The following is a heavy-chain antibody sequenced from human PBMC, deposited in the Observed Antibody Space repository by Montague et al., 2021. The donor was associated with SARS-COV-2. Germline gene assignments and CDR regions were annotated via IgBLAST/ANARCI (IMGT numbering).Heavy chain of an antibody. CDR2: IRGDGDKT. Sequence: SLRLSCAASGFSFDTYGMSWVRQAPGQGLEWVSSIRGDGDKTYYSGSVKGRFTISRDTSSNTLNLQVNSLRAEDTAIYFCAKQRGPATTTFDYWGQGTLVTVSS. J-gene: IGHJ4*02. V-gene: IGHV3-23*01. D-gene: IGHD1/OR15-1a*01. CDR1: GFSFDTYG. CDR3: AKQRGPATTTFDY.